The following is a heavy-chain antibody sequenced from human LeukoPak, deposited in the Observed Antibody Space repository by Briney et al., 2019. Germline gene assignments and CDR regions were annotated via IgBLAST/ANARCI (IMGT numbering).Heavy chain of an antibody. CDR1: GGSFSGCY. V-gene: IGHV4-59*01. J-gene: IGHJ4*02. CDR3: ARNSGWYGVS. Sequence: SETLSLTCAVYGGSFSGCYWSWIRQPPGKGLEWIGYIYYSGSTNYNPSLKSRVTISVDTSKNQFSLKLSSVTAADTAVYYCARNSGWYGVSWGQGTLVTVSS. CDR2: IYYSGST. D-gene: IGHD6-19*01.